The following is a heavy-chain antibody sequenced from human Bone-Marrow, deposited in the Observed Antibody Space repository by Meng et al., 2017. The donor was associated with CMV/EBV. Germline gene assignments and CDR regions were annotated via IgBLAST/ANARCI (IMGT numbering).Heavy chain of an antibody. CDR3: ARGYSNPH. CDR2: IYYSGST. CDR1: GGSISSGGYY. D-gene: IGHD4-11*01. J-gene: IGHJ4*02. V-gene: IGHV4-31*03. Sequence: LRLSCTVSGGSISSGGYYWSWIRQHPGKGLEWIGYIYYSGSTYYNPSLKSRVTISVDTSKNQFSLKLSSVTAADTAVYYCARGYSNPHWGQGTLVTVSS.